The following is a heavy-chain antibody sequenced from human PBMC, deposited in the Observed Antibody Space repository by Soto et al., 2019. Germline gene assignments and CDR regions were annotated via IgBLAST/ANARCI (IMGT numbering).Heavy chain of an antibody. CDR2: IHADGSFT. CDR1: GFSFSSYW. V-gene: IGHV3-74*01. Sequence: PGGSLRLSCAASGFSFSSYWMHWVRQSPGKGLEWVSRIHADGSFTSYADSVKGRFTVSRDNTKNTVYLQMNNLRAEDTAVYYCTRDHGGGLGYWGLGALVTVSS. D-gene: IGHD2-15*01. J-gene: IGHJ4*02. CDR3: TRDHGGGLGY.